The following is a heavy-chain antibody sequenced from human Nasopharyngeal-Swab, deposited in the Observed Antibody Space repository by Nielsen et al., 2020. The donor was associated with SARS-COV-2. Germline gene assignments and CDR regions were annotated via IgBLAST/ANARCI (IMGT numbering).Heavy chain of an antibody. CDR1: GYTFTSYG. CDR2: ISAYNGNT. J-gene: IGHJ4*02. V-gene: IGHV1-18*01. D-gene: IGHD3-22*01. CDR3: ARASRQYHDSGGYYFTY. Sequence: ASVKVSCKASGYTFTSYGISWVRQAPGQGLEWMGWISAYNGNTNYAQKLQGRVTMTTDTSTSTAYMELRSLRSDDTAVYYCARASRQYHDSGGYYFTYWGQGTLVTVSS.